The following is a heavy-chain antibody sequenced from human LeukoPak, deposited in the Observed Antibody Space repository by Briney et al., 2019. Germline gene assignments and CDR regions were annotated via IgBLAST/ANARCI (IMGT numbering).Heavy chain of an antibody. CDR3: AREIGVTPPYYYGMDV. D-gene: IGHD3-22*01. CDR2: IIPIFGTA. CDR1: GGTFSSYA. J-gene: IGHJ6*02. V-gene: IGHV1-69*13. Sequence: GASVKVSCKASGGTFSSYAISWVRQAPGQGLEWMGGIIPIFGTANYAQKFQGRVTITADESTSTAYMELSSLRSEDTAVYYCAREIGVTPPYYYGMDVWGQGTTVTVSS.